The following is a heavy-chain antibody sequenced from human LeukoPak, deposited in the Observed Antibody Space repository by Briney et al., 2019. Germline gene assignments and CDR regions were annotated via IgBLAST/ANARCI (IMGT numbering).Heavy chain of an antibody. CDR3: ARMYSSSWCNPTYFDY. Sequence: GGSLRLSCAASGFTFSSYSMNWVRQAPGKGLEWVSSISSSSSYIYYADSVKGRFTISRDNAKNSLYLQMNSLRAEDTAVYYCARMYSSSWCNPTYFDYWGQGTLVTVSS. J-gene: IGHJ4*02. CDR2: ISSSSSYI. V-gene: IGHV3-21*01. CDR1: GFTFSSYS. D-gene: IGHD6-13*01.